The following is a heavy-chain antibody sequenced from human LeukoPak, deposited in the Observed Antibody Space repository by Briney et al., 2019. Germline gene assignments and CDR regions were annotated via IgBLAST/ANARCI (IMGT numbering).Heavy chain of an antibody. CDR3: ARQNYGAAPLRY. Sequence: SETLSLSCAVYGGSFSGYYWSWIRQPPGKGLEWIGEINHSGRTNYNPSLKSRVTISVDTSKNQFSLKLSSVTAADTAVYYCARQNYGAAPLRYWGQGTLVTVSS. J-gene: IGHJ4*02. CDR1: GGSFSGYY. V-gene: IGHV4-34*01. CDR2: INHSGRT. D-gene: IGHD4/OR15-4a*01.